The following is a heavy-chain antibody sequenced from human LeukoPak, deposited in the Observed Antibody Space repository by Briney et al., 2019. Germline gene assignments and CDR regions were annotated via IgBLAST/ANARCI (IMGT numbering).Heavy chain of an antibody. CDR2: IYPGDSDT. CDR1: GYSFTSYW. J-gene: IGHJ6*03. V-gene: IGHV5-51*01. CDR3: ARSREGPYYYYYMDV. D-gene: IGHD5-24*01. Sequence: GESLKISCKGSGYSFTSYWIGWVRQMPGKGLEWMGIIYPGDSDTRYSPSFQGQVTISADKSISTAYLQWSSLKASDTAMYYCARSREGPYYYYYMDVWGKGTTVTVSS.